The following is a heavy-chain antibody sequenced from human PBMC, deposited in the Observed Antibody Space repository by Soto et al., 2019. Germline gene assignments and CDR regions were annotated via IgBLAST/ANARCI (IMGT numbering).Heavy chain of an antibody. J-gene: IGHJ3*01. Sequence: VQLVESGGGVVPPGTSLRLSCAASGFTFSGHGMHWVRQAPGKGLEWVAVVSSDGGTKYYADSVKGRLTLSRDNSENTLSLQMSSLSSEDTDVYYCAKEGSGSRYAFDVWGQGTMVTVSS. CDR2: VSSDGGTK. CDR1: GFTFSGHG. D-gene: IGHD1-26*01. V-gene: IGHV3-30*18. CDR3: AKEGSGSRYAFDV.